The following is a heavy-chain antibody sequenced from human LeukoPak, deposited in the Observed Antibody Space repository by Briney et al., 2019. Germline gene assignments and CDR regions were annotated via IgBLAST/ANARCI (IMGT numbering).Heavy chain of an antibody. Sequence: SETLSLNCTVSGGSFSSSGYYWGWIRQPPGKGLEWIGSGYYSGSTYYNPSLMSRVTISVDTSKHHFSLKLNSVTAAHTAVYDCARASSGTYYTFDYWGQGTLVTASS. V-gene: IGHV4-39*07. CDR3: ARASSGTYYTFDY. CDR2: GYYSGST. J-gene: IGHJ4*02. CDR1: GGSFSSSGYY. D-gene: IGHD3-10*01.